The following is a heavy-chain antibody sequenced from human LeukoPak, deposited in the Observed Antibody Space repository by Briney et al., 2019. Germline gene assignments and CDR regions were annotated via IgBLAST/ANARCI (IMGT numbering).Heavy chain of an antibody. CDR2: FRSSSSYI. CDR1: GFTFSSYT. V-gene: IGHV3-21*01. D-gene: IGHD3-22*01. J-gene: IGHJ4*02. Sequence: PGGSLRLSFAASGFTFSSYTMILVGQGPANGLQLVSSFRSSSSYIYYADSVKGRFTISRDSAKNSLYLQMNSLRAEDTAVYYCARVARDYYDTSGYRFDYWGQGTLVTVSS. CDR3: ARVARDYYDTSGYRFDY.